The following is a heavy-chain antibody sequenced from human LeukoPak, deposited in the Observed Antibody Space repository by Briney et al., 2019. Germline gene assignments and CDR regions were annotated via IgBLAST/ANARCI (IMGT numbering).Heavy chain of an antibody. Sequence: PGGSLRLSCAASGFTFSSHEMNWVRQAPGKGLEWVSYITSGAGVIYYADSVKGRFTISRDNAKNSLYLQLNSLRVEDTALYYCARSGAVAGRTFDYWGQGTLVTVSS. J-gene: IGHJ4*02. V-gene: IGHV3-48*03. D-gene: IGHD6-19*01. CDR2: ITSGAGVI. CDR3: ARSGAVAGRTFDY. CDR1: GFTFSSHE.